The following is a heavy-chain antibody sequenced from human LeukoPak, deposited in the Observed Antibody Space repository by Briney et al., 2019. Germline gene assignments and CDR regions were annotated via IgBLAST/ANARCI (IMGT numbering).Heavy chain of an antibody. D-gene: IGHD6-19*01. Sequence: SETLSLTCTVSGGSISSYYWSWIRQPPGKGLEWIGYIYYSGSTNYNPSLKSRVTISVDTSKNQFSLKLSSVTAADTAVYYCAREKQWLVPDYWGQGTLVTVSS. CDR3: AREKQWLVPDY. J-gene: IGHJ4*02. CDR2: IYYSGST. CDR1: GGSISSYY. V-gene: IGHV4-59*12.